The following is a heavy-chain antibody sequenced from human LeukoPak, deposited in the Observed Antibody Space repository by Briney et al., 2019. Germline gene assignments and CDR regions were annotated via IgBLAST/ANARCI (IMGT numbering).Heavy chain of an antibody. CDR1: GYTFTSYG. D-gene: IGHD4-17*01. CDR2: ISAYNGNT. V-gene: IGHV1-18*01. J-gene: IGHJ4*02. CDR3: ARSHDYGDYVLYFDY. Sequence: ASVKVSCKASGYTFTSYGISWVRQAPGQGLEWMGWISAYNGNTNYAQKLQGRVTMTTDTSTSTAYMELSSLRSEDTAVYYCARSHDYGDYVLYFDYWGQGTLVTVSS.